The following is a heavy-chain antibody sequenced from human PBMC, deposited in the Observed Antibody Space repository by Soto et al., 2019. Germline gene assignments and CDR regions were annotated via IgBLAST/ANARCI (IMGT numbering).Heavy chain of an antibody. Sequence: QVQLQESGSGLVKPSETLSLTCTVSGGSVSSGNYYWSWIRQPPGKGLELIGYIVHTGTTNYNPSLKSRVTISLDTSMIQFSLKLSSATPADTAVYYCTRALVSGSYCFDFWGQGTPVTVSS. CDR1: GGSVSSGNYY. CDR2: IVHTGTT. D-gene: IGHD1-26*01. J-gene: IGHJ4*02. V-gene: IGHV4-61*01. CDR3: TRALVSGSYCFDF.